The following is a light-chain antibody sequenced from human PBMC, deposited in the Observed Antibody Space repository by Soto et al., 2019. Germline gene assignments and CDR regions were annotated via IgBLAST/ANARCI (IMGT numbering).Light chain of an antibody. Sequence: QSALTQPASVSGSPGQSITISCTGSSRDVGGHDYVSWYQQLPGKAPKLIIYEVSSRPSGISSRFSGSKSGNTASLIISGLQAEDEADYYCASYTNANTAFFGRGTKLTVL. V-gene: IGLV2-14*01. J-gene: IGLJ2*01. CDR1: SRDVGGHDY. CDR2: EVS. CDR3: ASYTNANTAF.